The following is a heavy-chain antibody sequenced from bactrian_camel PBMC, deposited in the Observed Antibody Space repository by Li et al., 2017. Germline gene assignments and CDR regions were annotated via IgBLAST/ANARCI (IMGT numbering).Heavy chain of an antibody. Sequence: HVQLVESGGGLAQPGGSLRLSCGVSGFTINAYYMSWVRQAPGKGLEWVSSVHRDGSPTFIADSVKGRFFISNEYAESTVYLHLNSLESEDTALYWCTTWVGDIGYMYWGQGTQVTVS. J-gene: IGHJ4*01. D-gene: IGHD5*01. CDR3: TTWVGDIGYMY. CDR1: GFTINAYY. V-gene: IGHV3-2*01. CDR2: VHRDGSPT.